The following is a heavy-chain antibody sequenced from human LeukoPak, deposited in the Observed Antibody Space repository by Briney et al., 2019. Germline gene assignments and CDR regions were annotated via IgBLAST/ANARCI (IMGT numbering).Heavy chain of an antibody. CDR2: INAGNGNT. D-gene: IGHD6-19*01. CDR3: ARADSGGSSPPGY. J-gene: IGHJ4*02. V-gene: IGHV1-3*01. CDR1: GYTFTSYA. Sequence: ASLKLSCKASGYTFTSYAMHWVRQAPGQRLEWMGWINAGNGNTNYSHNMKGRVTITRDTSASTAYMELSSLRAEDTAVYYCARADSGGSSPPGYWGQGTLVTVSS.